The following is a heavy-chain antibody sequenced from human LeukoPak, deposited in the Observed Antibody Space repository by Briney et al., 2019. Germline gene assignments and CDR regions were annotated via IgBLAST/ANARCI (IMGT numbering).Heavy chain of an antibody. CDR2: ISWDGGST. CDR1: GFTFDDCT. J-gene: IGHJ4*02. Sequence: HPGGSLRLAFSASGFTFDDCTIPWVRQAPGRGLGWVYLISWDGGSTSYAASVKRRYTISRDNSKNSLYLQLNSLRTEDTALYYCAKDMEYSSSCFDYWGQGTLATVSS. CDR3: AKDMEYSSSCFDY. V-gene: IGHV3-43*01. D-gene: IGHD6-6*01.